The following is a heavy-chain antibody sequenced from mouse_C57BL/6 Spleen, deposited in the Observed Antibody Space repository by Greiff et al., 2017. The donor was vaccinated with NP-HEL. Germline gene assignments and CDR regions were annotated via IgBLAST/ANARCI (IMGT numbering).Heavy chain of an antibody. J-gene: IGHJ4*01. CDR3: ARGGSPDDAMDD. CDR2: INPSSGYT. V-gene: IGHV1-7*01. CDR1: GYTFTSYW. Sequence: VQLQQPGAELVKPGASVKLSCKASGYTFTSYWMHWVKQRPGQGLEWIGQINPSSGYTKYNQKFKGKATLTVDKSSSTAYMQLSSLTDEDSAVYYCARGGSPDDAMDDGGQGTSVTVSS.